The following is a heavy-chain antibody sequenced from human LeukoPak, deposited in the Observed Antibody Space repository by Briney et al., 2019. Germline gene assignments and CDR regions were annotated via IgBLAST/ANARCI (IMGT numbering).Heavy chain of an antibody. CDR3: AKGVGYGGMDV. J-gene: IGHJ6*02. D-gene: IGHD2-8*01. CDR1: GFTFSGYG. CDR2: ISYDGHNE. Sequence: GKSLRLSCAASGFTFSGYGMHWVRQAPGKGLEWVAVISYDGHNEYYGDSVKGRFTISRDNSKNTVFLQMNSLRAEDTAVYHCAKGVGYGGMDVWGQGTTVTVSS. V-gene: IGHV3-30*18.